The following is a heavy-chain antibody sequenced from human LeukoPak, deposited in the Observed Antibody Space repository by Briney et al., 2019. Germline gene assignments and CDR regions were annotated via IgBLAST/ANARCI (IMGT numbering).Heavy chain of an antibody. CDR3: ARSGGDYSADNWFDP. D-gene: IGHD4-11*01. J-gene: IGHJ5*02. V-gene: IGHV1-2*02. CDR2: INPNSGGT. CDR1: GYTFTGYY. Sequence: ASVKVSCKASGYTFTGYYMHWVRQAPGQGLEWMGWINPNSGGTNYAQKFQGRVTMTRDTSISTAYMEPSRLRSDDTAVYYCARSGGDYSADNWFDPWGQGTLVTVSS.